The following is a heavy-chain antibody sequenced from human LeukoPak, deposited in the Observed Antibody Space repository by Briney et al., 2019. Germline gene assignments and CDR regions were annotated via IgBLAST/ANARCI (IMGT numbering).Heavy chain of an antibody. CDR1: GFTFSSYS. CDR2: ISSSSSTI. V-gene: IGHV3-48*01. Sequence: PGGSLRLSCAASGFTFSSYSMNWVRQAPGKGLEWVSYISSSSSTIYYADSVKGRFTISRDNAKNSLYLQMNSLRAEDTAVYYCARDRAPYYYDSSGYYGIQHWGQGTLVTVSS. D-gene: IGHD3-22*01. CDR3: ARDRAPYYYDSSGYYGIQH. J-gene: IGHJ1*01.